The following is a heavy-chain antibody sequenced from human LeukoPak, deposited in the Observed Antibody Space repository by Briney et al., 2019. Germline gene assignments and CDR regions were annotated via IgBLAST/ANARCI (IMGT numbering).Heavy chain of an antibody. CDR2: INHTGST. V-gene: IGHV4-34*01. Sequence: KPSETLSLTCAVYGGSFSGYYWTWIRQPPGKGLEWIGEINHTGSTNYNPSLKSRVTISVDTSKNQFSLKLSSVTAADTAVYYCARDHSRGYYYGMDVWGQGTTVTVSS. J-gene: IGHJ6*02. CDR1: GGSFSGYY. CDR3: ARDHSRGYYYGMDV. D-gene: IGHD5-24*01.